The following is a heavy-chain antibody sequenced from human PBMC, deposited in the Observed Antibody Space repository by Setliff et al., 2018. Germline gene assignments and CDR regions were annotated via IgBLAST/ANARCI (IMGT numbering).Heavy chain of an antibody. J-gene: IGHJ5*02. CDR2: LHTSGST. V-gene: IGHV4-61*02. CDR3: ARDNAILGATDH. Sequence: KPSETLSLTCAVSGGSLNSGSYYWSWIRQSTERGLEWLGRLHTSGSTTYNPALNSRVTISVGTSTNQFSLRLTSLTAADTAVYFCARDNAILGATDHWGQGTLVTVSS. D-gene: IGHD1-26*01. CDR1: GGSLNSGSYY.